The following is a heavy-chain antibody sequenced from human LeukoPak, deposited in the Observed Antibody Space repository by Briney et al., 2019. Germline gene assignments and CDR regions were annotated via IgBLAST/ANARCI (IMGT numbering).Heavy chain of an antibody. CDR1: RYTFTGYY. J-gene: IGHJ4*02. D-gene: IGHD4-17*01. CDR2: INPNSGGT. CDR3: ASGYGDYVTSQYYFDY. Sequence: ASVKVSCKASRYTFTGYYMHWVQQAPGQGLEWMGWINPNSGGTNYAQKFQGRVTMTRDTSISTAYMELSRLRSDDTAVYYCASGYGDYVTSQYYFDYWGQGTLVTVSS. V-gene: IGHV1-2*02.